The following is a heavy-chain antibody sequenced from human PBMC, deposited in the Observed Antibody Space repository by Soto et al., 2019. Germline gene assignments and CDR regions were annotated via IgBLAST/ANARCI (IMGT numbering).Heavy chain of an antibody. Sequence: EVQLLESGGGLVQPGGSLRLSCAASGFTFSSYAMSWVRQAPGKGLEWVSAISGSGGSTYYADSVKGRFTISRDNSKNTLYLQMNRLRAEATAVYYCAKLTTVTTLKAYAFDIWGQGTMVTVSS. CDR3: AKLTTVTTLKAYAFDI. D-gene: IGHD4-17*01. V-gene: IGHV3-23*01. CDR2: ISGSGGST. J-gene: IGHJ3*02. CDR1: GFTFSSYA.